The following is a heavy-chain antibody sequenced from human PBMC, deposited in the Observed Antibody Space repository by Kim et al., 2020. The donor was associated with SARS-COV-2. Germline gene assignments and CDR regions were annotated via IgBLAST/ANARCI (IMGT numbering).Heavy chain of an antibody. J-gene: IGHJ4*02. CDR2: IYYSGST. Sequence: TLSLTCTVSGDSISSGGYYWSWIRQHPEKGLEWIGYIYYSGSTYYNPSLMSRVTISVDTSKNQFSLKLNSVTAADTAVYYCAGGDGYSYTYWGQGTLVTVSS. D-gene: IGHD5-18*01. CDR1: GDSISSGGYY. CDR3: AGGDGYSYTY. V-gene: IGHV4-31*03.